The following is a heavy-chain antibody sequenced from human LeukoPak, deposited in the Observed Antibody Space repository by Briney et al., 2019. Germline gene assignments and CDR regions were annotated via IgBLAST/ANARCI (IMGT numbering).Heavy chain of an antibody. CDR3: AKGGIAVAGTPAYYYYYMDV. Sequence: GGSLRLTCAASGFTFSSYSMNWVRQAPGKGLEWVSSISSSSSYIYYADSVKGRFTISRDNAKNSLYLQMNSLRAEDMALYYCAKGGIAVAGTPAYYYYYMDVWGKGTTVTVSS. V-gene: IGHV3-21*04. J-gene: IGHJ6*03. CDR2: ISSSSSYI. CDR1: GFTFSSYS. D-gene: IGHD6-19*01.